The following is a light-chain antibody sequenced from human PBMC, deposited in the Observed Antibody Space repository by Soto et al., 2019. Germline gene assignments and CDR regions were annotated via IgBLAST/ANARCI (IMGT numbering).Light chain of an antibody. CDR1: ETVATN. CDR3: QQYFEWPPMT. Sequence: MMTQSPATLSVSPGERATLSCWASETVATNLAWYQQKPGQAPRLLISGASTRAAGISDRFRGSGSGTEFTLTISSLRSEHSAIYYCQQYFEWPPMTFGQGTKVEI. J-gene: IGKJ1*01. CDR2: GAS. V-gene: IGKV3-15*01.